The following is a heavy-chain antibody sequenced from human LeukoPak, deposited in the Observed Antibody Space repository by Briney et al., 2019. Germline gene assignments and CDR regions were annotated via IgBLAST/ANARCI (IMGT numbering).Heavy chain of an antibody. Sequence: GASVKVSCKVSGYTLTGLSMHWVRQAPGKGLEWMGGFDPEDGETIYPQKFQGRVTMTRNTSISTAYMELSSLRSEGTAVYYCARGQNNYGFWSGYDGSSWGQGTLVTVSS. V-gene: IGHV1-24*01. D-gene: IGHD3-3*01. CDR1: GYTLTGLS. CDR3: ARGQNNYGFWSGYDGSS. CDR2: FDPEDGET. J-gene: IGHJ4*02.